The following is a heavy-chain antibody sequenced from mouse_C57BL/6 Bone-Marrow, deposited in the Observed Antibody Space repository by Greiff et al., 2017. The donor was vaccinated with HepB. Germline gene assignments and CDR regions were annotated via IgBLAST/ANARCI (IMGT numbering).Heavy chain of an antibody. J-gene: IGHJ4*01. CDR2: INPNNGGT. D-gene: IGHD3-3*01. Sequence: EVQLQQSGPELVKPGASVKISCKASGYTFTDYYMNWVKQSHGKSLEWIGDINPNNGGTSYNQKFKGKATLTVDKSSSTAYMELRSLTSEDSAVYYWARKGLPDAMDYWGQGTSVTVSS. CDR1: GYTFTDYY. CDR3: ARKGLPDAMDY. V-gene: IGHV1-26*01.